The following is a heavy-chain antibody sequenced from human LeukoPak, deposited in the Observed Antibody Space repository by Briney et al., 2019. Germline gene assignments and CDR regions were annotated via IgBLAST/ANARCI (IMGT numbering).Heavy chain of an antibody. D-gene: IGHD3-10*01. V-gene: IGHV3-69-1*02. Sequence: PGGSLRLSCAASGFTFSDYYMNWVRQAPGKGLEWVSSISSSSTIYYADSVKGRFTISRDNAKNSLYLQMNSLRAEDTAVYYCARDIGYYGSGSYYNRKIYYYYYYGMDVWGQGTTVTVSS. CDR2: ISSSSTI. CDR3: ARDIGYYGSGSYYNRKIYYYYYYGMDV. J-gene: IGHJ6*02. CDR1: GFTFSDYY.